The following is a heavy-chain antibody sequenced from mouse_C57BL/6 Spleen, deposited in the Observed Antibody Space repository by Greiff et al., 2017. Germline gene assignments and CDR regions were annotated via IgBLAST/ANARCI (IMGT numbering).Heavy chain of an antibody. CDR2: INYDGSST. CDR1: GFTFSDYY. CDR3: ARATNWDGWYFDV. V-gene: IGHV5-16*01. Sequence: EVQLQESEGGLVQPGSSMKLSCTASGFTFSDYYMAWVRQVPEKGLEWVAKINYDGSSTYYLESLKSRFIISRENAKNILYLQMSSLKSEDTAAYYCARATNWDGWYFDVWGTGTTVTVSS. D-gene: IGHD4-1*01. J-gene: IGHJ1*03.